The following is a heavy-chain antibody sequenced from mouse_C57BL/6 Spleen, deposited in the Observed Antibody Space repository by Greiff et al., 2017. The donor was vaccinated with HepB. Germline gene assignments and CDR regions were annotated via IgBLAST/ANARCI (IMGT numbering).Heavy chain of an antibody. CDR2: IYPGNSDT. J-gene: IGHJ2*01. CDR3: TRDFYYYGSAFDY. CDR1: GYTFTSYW. D-gene: IGHD1-1*01. V-gene: IGHV1-5*01. Sequence: EVQLQQSGTVLARPGASVKMSCKTSGYTFTSYWMHWVKQRPGQGLEWIGAIYPGNSDTSYNQKFKGKAKLTAVTSASTAYMELSSLTNEDSAVYYCTRDFYYYGSAFDYWGQGTTLTVSS.